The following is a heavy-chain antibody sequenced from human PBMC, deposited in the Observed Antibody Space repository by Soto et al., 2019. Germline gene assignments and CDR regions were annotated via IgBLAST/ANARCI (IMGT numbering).Heavy chain of an antibody. CDR3: AKGREGVSWVDACDS. Sequence: QVQLVESGGGVVQPGRSLRRSCEVSGFTFSSYGMHWVRQVPGKGLEWVAVISHHGSNKYFADSVKGRFTVSRDNPNNRLYLQMNSLRAEDTAVYYCAKGREGVSWVDACDSWGQGTMVTVSS. J-gene: IGHJ3*02. D-gene: IGHD6-13*01. V-gene: IGHV3-30*18. CDR2: ISHHGSNK. CDR1: GFTFSSYG.